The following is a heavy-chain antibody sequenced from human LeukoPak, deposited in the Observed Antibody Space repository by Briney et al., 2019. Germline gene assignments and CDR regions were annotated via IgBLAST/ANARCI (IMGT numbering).Heavy chain of an antibody. V-gene: IGHV3-74*01. CDR1: GLTFSSYW. CDR3: ARVRFGDLLVDY. Sequence: GGSLRLSCAASGLTFSSYWMHWVRHAPGKGLVWVSRINSDGRSTSYADSVKGRFTISRDNAKNTLYLQMNSLRAEDTAVYYCARVRFGDLLVDYWGQGTLVTVSS. CDR2: INSDGRST. D-gene: IGHD3-10*01. J-gene: IGHJ4*02.